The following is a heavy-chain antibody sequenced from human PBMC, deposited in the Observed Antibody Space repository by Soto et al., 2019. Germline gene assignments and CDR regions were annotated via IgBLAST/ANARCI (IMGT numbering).Heavy chain of an antibody. V-gene: IGHV1-2*04. Sequence: ASVKVSCKASGYTFTGYYMHWVRQAPGQGLEGMGWINPNSGGTNYAQKFQGWVTMTRDTSISTAYMELSRLRSDDTAVYYCARSRVYDFWSGYSIDYWGQGTLVTVSS. CDR2: INPNSGGT. CDR1: GYTFTGYY. D-gene: IGHD3-3*01. J-gene: IGHJ4*02. CDR3: ARSRVYDFWSGYSIDY.